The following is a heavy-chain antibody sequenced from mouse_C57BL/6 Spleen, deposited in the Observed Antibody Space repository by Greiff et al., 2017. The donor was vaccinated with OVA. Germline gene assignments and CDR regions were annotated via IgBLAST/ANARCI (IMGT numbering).Heavy chain of an antibody. CDR3: ALYGNFLFAY. V-gene: IGHV1-9*01. CDR2: ILPGSGST. Sequence: QVQLQQSGAELMKPGASVKLSCKATGYTFTGSWIEWVKQRPGHGLEWIGEILPGSGSTNYNEKFKGKATFTADTSSNTAYMQLSSLTTEDSAIYYCALYGNFLFAYWGQGTLVTVSA. D-gene: IGHD2-1*01. J-gene: IGHJ3*01. CDR1: GYTFTGSW.